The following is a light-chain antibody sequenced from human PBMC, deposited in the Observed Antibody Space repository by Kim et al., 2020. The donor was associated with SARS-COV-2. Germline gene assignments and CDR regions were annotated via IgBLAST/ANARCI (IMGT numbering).Light chain of an antibody. CDR3: QQSLSTLYS. J-gene: IGKJ2*03. Sequence: DIQMTQSPSSLSASVGDRVTITCRASQTISSYLHWYQQKPGKAPKLLIYAASSLQSGVPSRFSGSGSGTDFTLTISSLQPEDSATYYCQQSLSTLYSFGQGTKLEI. CDR1: QTISSY. V-gene: IGKV1-39*01. CDR2: AAS.